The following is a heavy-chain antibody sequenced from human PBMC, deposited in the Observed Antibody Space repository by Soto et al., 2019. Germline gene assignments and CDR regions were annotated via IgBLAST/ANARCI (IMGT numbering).Heavy chain of an antibody. V-gene: IGHV3-15*02. CDR1: GFTVSADW. CDR2: IKSKRDGGTI. D-gene: IGHD3-16*01. Sequence: VQLVESGGALVKPGGSLRLSCAVSGFTVSADWMSWVRQAPGKGLEWVGRIKSKRDGGTIDYVAPVKGRFTISRDDSENTLYLQMNSLQIEDTGVYYCTTDSFMWGQGTLVTVSS. CDR3: TTDSFM. J-gene: IGHJ4*02.